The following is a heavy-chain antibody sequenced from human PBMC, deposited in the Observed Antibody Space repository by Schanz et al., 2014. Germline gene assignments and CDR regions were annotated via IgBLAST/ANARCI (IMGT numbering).Heavy chain of an antibody. V-gene: IGHV3-48*04. J-gene: IGHJ6*02. CDR1: GFTFSTYA. Sequence: EVQLLESGGGLVQPGGSLRLSCSASGFTFSTYAMSWARQTPGKGLEWVSHISGSSIHKNYADSVKGRFSISRDNGETSVYLQINSLRVEDTAVYYCARFLARYQYYGVDVWGQGTTVIVSS. CDR2: ISGSSIHK. D-gene: IGHD3-3*01. CDR3: ARFLARYQYYGVDV.